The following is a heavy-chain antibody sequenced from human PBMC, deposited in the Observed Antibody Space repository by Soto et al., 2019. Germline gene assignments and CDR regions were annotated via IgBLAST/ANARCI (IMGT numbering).Heavy chain of an antibody. D-gene: IGHD4-17*01. CDR3: AREDDYGYRYINYGLDV. CDR2: ISFDGSKK. J-gene: IGHJ6*02. V-gene: IGHV3-30-3*01. CDR1: GFTFNIYA. Sequence: QAQLVESGGGVVQPGRSLRLSCAASGFTFNIYALHWVRQAPGKGLEWVAVISFDGSKKYYSDSVKGRFTISRDNLKNTLYLQMNNLRVGDAALYFCAREDDYGYRYINYGLDVLGRGTTVTVSS.